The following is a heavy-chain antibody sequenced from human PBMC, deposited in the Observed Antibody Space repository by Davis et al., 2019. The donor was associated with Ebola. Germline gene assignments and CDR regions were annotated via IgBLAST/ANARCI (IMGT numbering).Heavy chain of an antibody. V-gene: IGHV2-70*11. Sequence: TLSLTCTVSGGSISSYYWSWIRQPPGKALEWLARINWDDDKYYSTSLKTRLTISKDTSKNQVVLTMTNMDPVDTATYYCARTLITMVRGVISRGYYYYGMDVWGQGTTVTVSS. J-gene: IGHJ6*02. CDR2: INWDDDK. D-gene: IGHD3-10*01. CDR3: ARTLITMVRGVISRGYYYYGMDV. CDR1: GGSISSYYW.